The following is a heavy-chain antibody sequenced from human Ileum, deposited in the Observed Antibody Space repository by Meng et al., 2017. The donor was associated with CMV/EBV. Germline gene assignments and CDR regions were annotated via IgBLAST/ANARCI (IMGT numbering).Heavy chain of an antibody. CDR2: IYRDSRHK. J-gene: IGHJ4*02. Sequence: QVEPVASGGGLVQPGGSLRLSCTASDFIFSSYDMHWVRQAPGRGPQWVAFIYRDSRHKEYLDSVRGRFTISRDNSKNTMYLQMDSLRVEDTALYFCVRGTSDWPGVDYWGQGTLVTVSS. CDR1: DFIFSSYD. V-gene: IGHV3-30*02. D-gene: IGHD2-21*02. CDR3: VRGTSDWPGVDY.